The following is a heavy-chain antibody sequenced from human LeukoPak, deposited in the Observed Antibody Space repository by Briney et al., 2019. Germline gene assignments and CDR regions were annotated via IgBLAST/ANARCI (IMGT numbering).Heavy chain of an antibody. CDR2: IYYSGST. J-gene: IGHJ4*02. Sequence: SETLSLTCTVSGGSISSGGYYWSWIRQHPGKGLEWIGYIYYSGSTYYNPSLKSRVTISVDTSKNQFSLKLSSVTAADTAVYCCASGGGDSSGYARYVFDYWGQGTLVTVSS. CDR3: ASGGGDSSGYARYVFDY. D-gene: IGHD3-22*01. V-gene: IGHV4-31*03. CDR1: GGSISSGGYY.